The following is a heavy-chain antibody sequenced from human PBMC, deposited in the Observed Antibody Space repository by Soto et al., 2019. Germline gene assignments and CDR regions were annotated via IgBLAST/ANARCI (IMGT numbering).Heavy chain of an antibody. CDR3: ARGPLVVLNYFES. Sequence: QVQLVQSGTEVKKPGSSVKVSCKASGGTFRNYPINWVRQAPGQGLEWMGSIFPLTDIPDYAQNFQARLTISADKSTSTAYMEFSSLTSDDTAMYFCARGPLVVLNYFESWGQGPLVTVS. J-gene: IGHJ4*02. CDR1: GGTFRNYP. CDR2: IFPLTDIP. V-gene: IGHV1-69*02.